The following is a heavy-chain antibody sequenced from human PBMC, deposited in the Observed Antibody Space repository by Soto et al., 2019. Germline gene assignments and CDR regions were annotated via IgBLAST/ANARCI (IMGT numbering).Heavy chain of an antibody. V-gene: IGHV4-4*08. J-gene: IGHJ5*02. D-gene: IGHD6-6*01. Sequence: PSETLSLTCSVSGDSISNSYWSWIRHPPGKGLEWIAFIYNSGSTYYNPSLKSRVTISVGTSKNQFSLKLNSVTAADTAVYYCARERPDGARLDPWGQGTLVTVSS. CDR2: IYNSGST. CDR1: GDSISNSY. CDR3: ARERPDGARLDP.